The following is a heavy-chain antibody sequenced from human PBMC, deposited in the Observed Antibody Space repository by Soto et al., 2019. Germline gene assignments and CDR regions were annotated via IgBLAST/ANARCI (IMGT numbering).Heavy chain of an antibody. Sequence: SETLSLTCTVSGGSISSSSYYWGWIRQPPGKGLEWIGSIYYSGSTYYNPSLKSRVTISVDTSKNQFSLKLSSVTAADTAVYYCARARLRFLEWRNYYYYGMDVWGQGTTVTVSS. CDR1: GGSISSSSYY. J-gene: IGHJ6*02. CDR3: ARARLRFLEWRNYYYYGMDV. CDR2: IYYSGST. V-gene: IGHV4-39*01. D-gene: IGHD3-3*01.